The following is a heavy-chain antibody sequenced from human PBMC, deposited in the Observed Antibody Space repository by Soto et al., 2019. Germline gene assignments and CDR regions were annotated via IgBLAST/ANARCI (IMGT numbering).Heavy chain of an antibody. D-gene: IGHD3-3*01. J-gene: IGHJ3*02. V-gene: IGHV3-23*01. CDR3: AKDSRLPGFGLLIHAFDI. CDR1: GFTFNDYA. CDR2: ISGSLGSA. Sequence: EMQLLESGGDLGQPGGSLRLSCAVSGFTFNDYAMSWVRQAPGKGLEWVSTISGSLGSAYYAASVDGRFTISGDNSNNTLYLQMNSLRVEDTATYYCAKDSRLPGFGLLIHAFDIWGYGTMVTVSS.